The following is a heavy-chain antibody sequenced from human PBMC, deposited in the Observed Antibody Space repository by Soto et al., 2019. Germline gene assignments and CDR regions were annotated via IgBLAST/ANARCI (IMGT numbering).Heavy chain of an antibody. CDR1: GGSFSGYY. D-gene: IGHD3-10*01. CDR2: INHSGST. V-gene: IGHV4-34*01. Sequence: SETLSLTCADYGGSFSGYYWSWIRQPPWKGLEWIGEINHSGSTNYNPSLKSRVTISVDTSKNQFSLKLSSVTAADTAVYYCARGNYYGSGSYRYYYYGMDVWGQGTTVTVSS. J-gene: IGHJ6*02. CDR3: ARGNYYGSGSYRYYYYGMDV.